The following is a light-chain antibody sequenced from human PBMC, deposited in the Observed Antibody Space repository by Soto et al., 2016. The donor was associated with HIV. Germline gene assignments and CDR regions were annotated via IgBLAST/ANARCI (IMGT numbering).Light chain of an antibody. CDR3: QVWDVSSDHVI. Sequence: SYELTQSPSLSVAPRKTARITCGGNNVGSKSVHWYQQKPGQAPVLVVCDDSDRPSGIPERFSGSNSGNTATLTISRVEAGDEADYYCQVWDVSSDHVIFGGGTKLTVL. CDR2: DDS. CDR1: NVGSKS. J-gene: IGLJ2*01. V-gene: IGLV3-21*03.